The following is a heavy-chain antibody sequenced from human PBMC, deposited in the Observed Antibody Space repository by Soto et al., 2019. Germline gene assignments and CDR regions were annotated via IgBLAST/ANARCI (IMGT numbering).Heavy chain of an antibody. D-gene: IGHD3-10*01. J-gene: IGHJ6*02. CDR2: ISGTGGGGSGGST. Sequence: EVQLLESGGGLVQPGGSLRLSCAASGFTLRTYATSWVRQAPGKGLEWVSTISGTGGGGSGGSTYYAESVKGRFTISRDSSKNTVYLQMSSLRAEDTAVYYCAKPYYPGSGRSDHYYYYGMDVWGQGTTVTVSS. V-gene: IGHV3-23*01. CDR1: GFTLRTYA. CDR3: AKPYYPGSGRSDHYYYYGMDV.